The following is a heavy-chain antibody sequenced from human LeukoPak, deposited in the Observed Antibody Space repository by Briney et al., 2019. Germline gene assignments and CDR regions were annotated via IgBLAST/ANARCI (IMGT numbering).Heavy chain of an antibody. D-gene: IGHD2-15*01. J-gene: IGHJ4*02. Sequence: GGSLRLSCAASGFSFSSYGMSWVRQAPGKGLEWVSSIRGSSDATYYADSVKGRFTISRDKSKNTLDLQMNGLRAEDTAVYYCARDGGQGAYWGQGTLVTVSS. CDR1: GFSFSSYG. CDR3: ARDGGQGAY. CDR2: IRGSSDAT. V-gene: IGHV3-23*01.